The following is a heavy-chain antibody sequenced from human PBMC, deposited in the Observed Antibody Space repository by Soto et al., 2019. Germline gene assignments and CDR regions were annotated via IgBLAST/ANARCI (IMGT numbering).Heavy chain of an antibody. CDR2: IIPILGIA. CDR3: ARGAIAARQEYYYYGMDV. CDR1: GGTFSSYT. Sequence: GASVKVSCKASGGTFSSYTISWVRQAPGQGLEWMGRIIPILGIANYAQKFQGRVTITADKSTSTAYMELSSLRSEDTAVYYCARGAIAARQEYYYYGMDVWGQGTTVTVSS. V-gene: IGHV1-69*02. J-gene: IGHJ6*02. D-gene: IGHD6-6*01.